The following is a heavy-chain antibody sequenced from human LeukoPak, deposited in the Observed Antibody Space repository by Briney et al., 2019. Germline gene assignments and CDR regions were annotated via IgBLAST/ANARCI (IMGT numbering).Heavy chain of an antibody. D-gene: IGHD2-15*01. CDR1: GFTVSSNY. Sequence: GGSLRLSCAASGFTVSSNYMSWVRQAPGKGLEWVSVIYSGGSTYYADSVKGRFTISRDNSKNTLYLQMNSLRAEDTAVYYCARESLVVPSAGPAHYYGMDVWGQGTTVTVSS. V-gene: IGHV3-53*01. CDR2: IYSGGST. J-gene: IGHJ6*02. CDR3: ARESLVVPSAGPAHYYGMDV.